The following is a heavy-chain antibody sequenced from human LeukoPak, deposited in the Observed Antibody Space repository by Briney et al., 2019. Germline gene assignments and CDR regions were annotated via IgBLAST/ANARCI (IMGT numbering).Heavy chain of an antibody. CDR1: GYTFTSYG. V-gene: IGHV1-18*01. D-gene: IGHD2-21*02. Sequence: GASVKVSCKASGYTFTSYGISWVRQAPGQGLEWMGWISAYNGNTNYARKLQGRVTMTTDTSTSTAYMELRSLRSDDTAVYYCARRRAYCGGDCYRVNDYWGQGTLVTVSS. CDR2: ISAYNGNT. J-gene: IGHJ4*02. CDR3: ARRRAYCGGDCYRVNDY.